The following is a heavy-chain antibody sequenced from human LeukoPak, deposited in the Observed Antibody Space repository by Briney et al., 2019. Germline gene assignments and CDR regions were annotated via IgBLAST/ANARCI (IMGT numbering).Heavy chain of an antibody. V-gene: IGHV3-23*01. CDR2: IGSGSVDK. J-gene: IGHJ5*01. CDR1: GFTFSSYA. D-gene: IGHD3-3*01. Sequence: PGGSLRLSCEASGFTFSSYAMGWVRQAPGKGLEWVSVIGSGSVDKHYADTVRGRFDISRDNSKNRLFLQMNSLRVEDSGVYYCAKRVPLTALDSWGQGTLVTVSS. CDR3: AKRVPLTALDS.